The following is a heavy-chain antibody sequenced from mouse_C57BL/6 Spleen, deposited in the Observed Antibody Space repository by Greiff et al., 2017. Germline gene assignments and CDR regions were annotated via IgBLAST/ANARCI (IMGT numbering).Heavy chain of an antibody. CDR3: ARGGLDYGYDDDDYYAMDY. Sequence: VQLKESGPELVKPGASVKIPCKASGYTFTDYNMDWVKQSHGKSLEWIGDINPNNGGTIYNQKFKGKATLPVDKSSSTAYMELRSLTSEDTAVXYCARGGLDYGYDDDDYYAMDYWGQGTSVTVSS. V-gene: IGHV1-18*01. CDR2: INPNNGGT. CDR1: GYTFTDYN. J-gene: IGHJ4*01. D-gene: IGHD2-2*01.